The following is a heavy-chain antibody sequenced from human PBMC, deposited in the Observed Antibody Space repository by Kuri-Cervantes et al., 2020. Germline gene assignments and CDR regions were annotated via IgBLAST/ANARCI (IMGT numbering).Heavy chain of an antibody. Sequence: GESLKISCAASGFTFSNAWMSWVRQAPGRGLERVSSISGGSSFIDDADSVKGRFTVSRDNAKEALYLQMNSMRDEDTADYYSARDQGRELSPLDCWGQGTLVTVSS. CDR2: ISGGSSFI. V-gene: IGHV3-21*01. CDR1: GFTFSNAW. CDR3: ARDQGRELSPLDC. D-gene: IGHD3-10*01. J-gene: IGHJ4*02.